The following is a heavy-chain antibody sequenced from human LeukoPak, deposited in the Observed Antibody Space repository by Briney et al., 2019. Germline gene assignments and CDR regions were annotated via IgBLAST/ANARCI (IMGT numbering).Heavy chain of an antibody. D-gene: IGHD1-26*01. CDR2: FSVSSGNT. Sequence: PGGSLRLSCAASGFTFSSYAMSWVRLAPEKGLEWVSTFSVSSGNTYYADSVRGRFTISRDTSKHTLYLQMSSLRAEDTAVYYCVKRPAVGGTTGKYFDHWGQGTLVTVSA. CDR1: GFTFSSYA. V-gene: IGHV3-23*01. CDR3: VKRPAVGGTTGKYFDH. J-gene: IGHJ4*02.